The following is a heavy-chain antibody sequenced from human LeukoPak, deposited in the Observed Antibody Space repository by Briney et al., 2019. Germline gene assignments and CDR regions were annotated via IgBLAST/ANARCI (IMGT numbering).Heavy chain of an antibody. CDR3: VKDWDY. D-gene: IGHD1-26*01. V-gene: IGHV3-74*01. CDR2: ISIDGSST. J-gene: IGHJ4*02. Sequence: GGSLRLSCAASGFTFSRYWMHWLRQAPGKGPVWVSRISIDGSSTSYADSVKGRFTISRDNAKNSLYLQLNSLRAEDTAVYYCVKDWDYWGQGTLVTVSS. CDR1: GFTFSRYW.